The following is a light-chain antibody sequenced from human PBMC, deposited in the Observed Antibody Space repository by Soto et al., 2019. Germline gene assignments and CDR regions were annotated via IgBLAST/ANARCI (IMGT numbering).Light chain of an antibody. CDR3: VLYMGSGISV. Sequence: QAVVTQEPSFSVSPGGTDTLTCGLSSGSVSTSYYPSWYQQTPGQAPRTLIYNTNTRSSGVPDRFSGSILGNKAALTITGAHADYESDYFCVLYMGSGISVFGGRTKLTVL. CDR2: NTN. V-gene: IGLV8-61*01. CDR1: SGSVSTSYY. J-gene: IGLJ2*01.